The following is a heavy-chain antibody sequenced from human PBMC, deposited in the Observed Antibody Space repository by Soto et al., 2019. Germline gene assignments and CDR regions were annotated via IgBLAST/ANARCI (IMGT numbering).Heavy chain of an antibody. J-gene: IGHJ6*03. CDR3: AKVVYYYYYMDV. Sequence: GGSLILSCAASGFTFSSYSMSWVRQAPGKGLEWVSAISGSGGSTYYADSVKGRFTISRDNSKNTLYLQMNSLRAEDTAVYYCAKVVYYYYYMDVWGKGTTVTVSS. CDR2: ISGSGGST. V-gene: IGHV3-23*01. CDR1: GFTFSSYS.